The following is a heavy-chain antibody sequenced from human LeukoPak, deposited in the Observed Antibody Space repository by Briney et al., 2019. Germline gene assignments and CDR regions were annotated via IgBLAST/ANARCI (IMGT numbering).Heavy chain of an antibody. V-gene: IGHV4-31*03. Sequence: PSETLSLTCTVSGDSVTSGGYFWTWIRHHPGKGLEWIGYISNGGTTSYNPSLKSRVSISVDTSNNQFSLSLSSVTAADPAVYYCARDVVVTSSPDAFDIWGQGTMVAVSS. CDR3: ARDVVVTSSPDAFDI. CDR2: ISNGGTT. CDR1: GDSVTSGGYF. J-gene: IGHJ3*02. D-gene: IGHD2-21*02.